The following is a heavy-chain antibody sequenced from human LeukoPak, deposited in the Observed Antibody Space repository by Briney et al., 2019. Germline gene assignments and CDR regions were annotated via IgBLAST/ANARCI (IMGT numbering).Heavy chain of an antibody. CDR3: TAELRYFDWLLEPRYGMDV. V-gene: IGHV3-49*04. Sequence: GSLRLSCTASGFTLGDYAMSRVRQASGKGLEWVGFIRRKAYGGTTEYAASVKGRFTISRDDSKSIAYLQMNSLKTEDTAVYYCTAELRYFDWLLEPRYGMDVWGKGTTVTVSS. CDR1: GFTLGDYA. CDR2: IRRKAYGGTT. J-gene: IGHJ6*04. D-gene: IGHD3-9*01.